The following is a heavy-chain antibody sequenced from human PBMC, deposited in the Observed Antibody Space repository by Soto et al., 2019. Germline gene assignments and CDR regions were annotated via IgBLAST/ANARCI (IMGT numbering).Heavy chain of an antibody. CDR2: IYYSGST. D-gene: IGHD2-15*01. V-gene: IGHV4-31*03. CDR3: ARSRYPYRHYCSGGSCYSTSHYYGMDV. J-gene: IGHJ6*02. Sequence: SVTLSLTGTGSGGSISSGGYYWSWVRQHPGLGLAWIGYIYYSGSTYYNPSLKSRVTISVDTSKNQFSLKLSSVTAADTAVYYCARSRYPYRHYCSGGSCYSTSHYYGMDVWGQGTTVTVSS. CDR1: GGSISSGGYY.